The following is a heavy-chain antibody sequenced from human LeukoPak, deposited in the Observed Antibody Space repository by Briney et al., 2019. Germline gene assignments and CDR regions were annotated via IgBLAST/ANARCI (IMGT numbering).Heavy chain of an antibody. J-gene: IGHJ4*02. Sequence: PGGSLRLSCAASGFTFSSYGMHWVRQAPGKGLEWVAVISYDGSNKYYADSVKGRFTISRDNSKNTLYLQMNSLRAEDTAVYYCVMYSRADYWGQGTLVTVSS. V-gene: IGHV3-30*03. D-gene: IGHD6-13*01. CDR2: ISYDGSNK. CDR1: GFTFSSYG. CDR3: VMYSRADY.